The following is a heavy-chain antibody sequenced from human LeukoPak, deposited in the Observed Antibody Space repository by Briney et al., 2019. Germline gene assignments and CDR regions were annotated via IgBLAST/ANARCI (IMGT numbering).Heavy chain of an antibody. CDR1: GGSISSSSYY. CDR2: IYYSGST. Sequence: SETLSLTCTVSGGSISSSSYYWGWIRQPPGKGLEWIGSIYYSGSTYYNPSLKSRVTISVDTSKNQFSLKLSSVTAADTAVYYCARSQGSGWYDAEYFQHWGQGTLVTVSS. D-gene: IGHD6-19*01. J-gene: IGHJ1*01. V-gene: IGHV4-39*07. CDR3: ARSQGSGWYDAEYFQH.